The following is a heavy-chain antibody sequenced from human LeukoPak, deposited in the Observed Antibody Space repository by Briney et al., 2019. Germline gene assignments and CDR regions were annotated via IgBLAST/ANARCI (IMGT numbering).Heavy chain of an antibody. D-gene: IGHD3-3*01. CDR2: IIPIFGTA. CDR3: ARDRSTIFGVVVYYFDY. Sequence: GSSVKVSCKASGGTFSSYAISWVRQAPGQGLEWMGGIIPIFGTANYAQKFQGRVTITRDTSASTAYMELSSLRSEDTAVYYCARDRSTIFGVVVYYFDYWGQGTLVTVSS. J-gene: IGHJ4*02. CDR1: GGTFSSYA. V-gene: IGHV1-69*05.